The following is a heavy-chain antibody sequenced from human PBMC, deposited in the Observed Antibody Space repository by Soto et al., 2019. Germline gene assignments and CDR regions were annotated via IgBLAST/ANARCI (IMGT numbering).Heavy chain of an antibody. V-gene: IGHV3-48*03. CDR2: ISSRGTNM. CDR1: GFTFTDYE. CDR3: ARQATWHFDL. J-gene: IGHJ2*01. Sequence: EVQLVESGGGFVQPGGSLRLSCAASGFTFTDYELNWVRQAPGKGLEWVSYISSRGTNMYYIDSVKGRFTISRDSAKNSLYLQMNSLRVEDTAVYYCARQATWHFDLWGRGTLVTVSS.